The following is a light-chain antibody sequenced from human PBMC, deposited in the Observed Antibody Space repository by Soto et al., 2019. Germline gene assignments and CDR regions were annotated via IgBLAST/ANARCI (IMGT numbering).Light chain of an antibody. Sequence: DIQMTQSPSSLSASVGDRVTITCRASQSISSYLNWYQQKPGKAPKLLIYAASSLQSGAPSRFSGSGSGTDFTLTISSLQPEDFATYYCQQSYSTLPLAFGGGTKVYIK. CDR2: AAS. CDR3: QQSYSTLPLA. CDR1: QSISSY. J-gene: IGKJ4*01. V-gene: IGKV1-39*01.